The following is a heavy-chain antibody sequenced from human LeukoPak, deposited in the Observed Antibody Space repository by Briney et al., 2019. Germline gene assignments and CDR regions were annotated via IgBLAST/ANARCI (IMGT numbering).Heavy chain of an antibody. D-gene: IGHD3-22*01. J-gene: IGHJ4*02. CDR3: ARERHAYYYDSSGYFDY. CDR1: GFTFSSYW. Sequence: PGGSLRLSCAASGFTFSSYWMHWVRQAPGKGLVWVSRINSDGSSTSYADSVKGRFTISRDNAKDTLYLQMNSLRAEDTAVYYCARERHAYYYDSSGYFDYWGQGTLVTVSS. V-gene: IGHV3-74*01. CDR2: INSDGSST.